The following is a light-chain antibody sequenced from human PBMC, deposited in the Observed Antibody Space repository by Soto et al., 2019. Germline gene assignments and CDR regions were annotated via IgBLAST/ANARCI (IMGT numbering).Light chain of an antibody. CDR2: DAS. CDR1: QSVNRH. J-gene: IGKJ1*01. CDR3: QQYHYWWS. Sequence: EMVMTQSPATLSVSPGERATLSCRASQSVNRHLAWYQQKPGQPPRLLIYDASARATDIPARFGGSGSGTDFTLTISSLQPEDSAVYYCQQYHYWWSFGQGTKVEVK. V-gene: IGKV3-15*01.